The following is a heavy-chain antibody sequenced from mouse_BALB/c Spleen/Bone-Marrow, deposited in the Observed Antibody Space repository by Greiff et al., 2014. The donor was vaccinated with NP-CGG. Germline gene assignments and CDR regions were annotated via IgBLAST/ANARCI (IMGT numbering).Heavy chain of an antibody. V-gene: IGHV3-6*02. CDR3: AILLRWAWFAY. J-gene: IGHJ3*01. D-gene: IGHD1-1*01. Sequence: EVKLQESGPGLVKPSQSLSLTCSVTGYSITSGYYWNWIRQFPGNKLEWMGYISYDGSNNYNPSLKNRISITRDTSKNQFFLKLNSVTTEDTATYYCAILLRWAWFAYWGQGTLVTVSA. CDR2: ISYDGSN. CDR1: GYSITSGYY.